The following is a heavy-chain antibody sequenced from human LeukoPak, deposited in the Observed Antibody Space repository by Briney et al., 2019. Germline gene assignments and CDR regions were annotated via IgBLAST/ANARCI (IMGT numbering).Heavy chain of an antibody. CDR1: GFTFTSSA. Sequence: GTSVKVSCKDSGFTFTSSAVQWVRQARGQRLEWIGWIVVGSGNTNYAQKFQERVTITRDMSTSTAYMELSSLRSEDTAVYYCARGVRESGLFDPWGQGTLVTVSS. CDR3: ARGVRESGLFDP. V-gene: IGHV1-58*01. D-gene: IGHD3-10*01. J-gene: IGHJ5*02. CDR2: IVVGSGNT.